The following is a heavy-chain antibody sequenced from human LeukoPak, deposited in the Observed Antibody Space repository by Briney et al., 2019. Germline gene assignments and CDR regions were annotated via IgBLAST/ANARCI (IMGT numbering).Heavy chain of an antibody. CDR3: AKGDIVVVPAATKIYYYYYGMDV. CDR1: GFTFNDYY. CDR2: ISGDGGST. D-gene: IGHD2-2*01. V-gene: IGHV3-43*02. Sequence: PGGSLRLSCAASGFTFNDYYMSWIRQAPGKGLEWVSLISGDGGSTYYADSVKGRFTISRDNSKNSLYLQMNSLRTEDTALYYCAKGDIVVVPAATKIYYYYYGMDVWGQGTTVTVSS. J-gene: IGHJ6*02.